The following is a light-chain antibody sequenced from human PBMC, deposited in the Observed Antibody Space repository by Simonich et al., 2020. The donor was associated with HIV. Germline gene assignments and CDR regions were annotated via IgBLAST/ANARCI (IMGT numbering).Light chain of an antibody. CDR2: AAS. V-gene: IGKV1-9*01. CDR3: QQFNSFPLT. Sequence: DIQMTQSPSSLSASVGDRVTITCRASQSISSYLNWYQEKPGEAPKLLIYAASTWQSGVPLRFTGSGFGTEFTLTISSLQPEDFATYYCQQFNSFPLTFGGGTEVEIK. J-gene: IGKJ4*01. CDR1: QSISSY.